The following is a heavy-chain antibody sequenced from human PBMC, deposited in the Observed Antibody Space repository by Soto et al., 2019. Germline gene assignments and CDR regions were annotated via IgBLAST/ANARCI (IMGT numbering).Heavy chain of an antibody. CDR3: VRDLGNSDQDP. Sequence: QAQLVESGGGVVQPGGSLRLSCVASGFSLNSYVIHWVRQTPGKGLEWVAVISIDGTRTYYADSVKGRFTVSRDNSRNTQYLQMYGLRIQDTAIYYCVRDLGNSDQDPWGQGTLVTVSS. V-gene: IGHV3-30-3*01. CDR1: GFSLNSYV. J-gene: IGHJ5*02. CDR2: ISIDGTRT. D-gene: IGHD2-21*02.